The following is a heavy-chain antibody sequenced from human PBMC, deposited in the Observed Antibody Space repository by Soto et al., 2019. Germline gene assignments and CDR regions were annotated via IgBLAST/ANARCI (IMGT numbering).Heavy chain of an antibody. CDR1: GGALSGYA. V-gene: IGHV1-69*06. CDR2: IIPPFGAP. Sequence: QMQLVQSGPEVKKPGSSVTVSCKASGGALSGYAITWVRQAPGQGLEWMGLIIPPFGAPTYAQKFQGRITITADKTPANVYLDLGIRRSDDTGVYYCGGGPSDGAGWYGDFWGQGTLLNVSS. J-gene: IGHJ4*02. CDR3: GGGPSDGAGWYGDF. D-gene: IGHD6-19*01.